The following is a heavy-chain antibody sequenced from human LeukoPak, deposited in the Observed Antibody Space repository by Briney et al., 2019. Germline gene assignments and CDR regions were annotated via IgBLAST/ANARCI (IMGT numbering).Heavy chain of an antibody. CDR3: ATPGGLTYYYDSSGYTLDY. CDR1: GFTFSSYE. J-gene: IGHJ4*02. Sequence: GGSLRLSCAASGFTFSSYEMNWVRQAPGKGLEWVSYISSSGSTIYYADSAKGRFTISRDNAKNSLYLQMNSLRAEDTAVYYCATPGGLTYYYDSSGYTLDYWGQGTLVTVSS. CDR2: ISSSGSTI. D-gene: IGHD3-22*01. V-gene: IGHV3-48*03.